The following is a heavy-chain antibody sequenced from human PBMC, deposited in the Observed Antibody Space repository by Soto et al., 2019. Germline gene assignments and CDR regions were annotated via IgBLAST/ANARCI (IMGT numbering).Heavy chain of an antibody. D-gene: IGHD5-12*01. J-gene: IGHJ4*02. V-gene: IGHV3-21*01. CDR3: ARGGRDGYNYGY. CDR1: GFTFSSYS. Sequence: EVQLVESGGGLVKPGGSLRLSCAASGFTFSSYSMNWVRQAPGKGLEWVSSISSSSSYIYYADSVKGRFTISRDNAKNSLYLQMNSLRAEDTAVYYCARGGRDGYNYGYWGQGTLVTVSS. CDR2: ISSSSSYI.